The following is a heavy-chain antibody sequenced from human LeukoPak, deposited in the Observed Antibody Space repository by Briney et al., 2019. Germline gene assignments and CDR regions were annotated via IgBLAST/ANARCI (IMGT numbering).Heavy chain of an antibody. CDR2: IYHSGST. CDR1: GHSISSGYY. V-gene: IGHV4-38-2*01. D-gene: IGHD3-22*01. J-gene: IGHJ6*03. Sequence: SETLSLTCAVSGHSISSGYYWVWIRQPPGRGLGWIGSIYHSGSTYYNTSLNSRASISLDTSKNQFSLRLSSVTAADTALYYCASAYDISGYYYYMDVWGKGTTVSVSS. CDR3: ASAYDISGYYYYMDV.